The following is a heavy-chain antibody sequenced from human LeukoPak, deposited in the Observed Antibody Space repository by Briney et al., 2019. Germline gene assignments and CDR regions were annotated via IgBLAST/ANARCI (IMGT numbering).Heavy chain of an antibody. CDR1: GGSISSYY. J-gene: IGHJ4*02. CDR3: ARQSRGIAVAGLDY. D-gene: IGHD6-19*01. CDR2: IYYNGST. Sequence: SETLSLTCIVSGGSISSYYWTWMRQPPGKGLEWIGYIYYNGSTNYNPSLKSRVTISVDTSKNQFSLKLNSVTAADTAVYYCARQSRGIAVAGLDYWGQGILVTVSS. V-gene: IGHV4-59*08.